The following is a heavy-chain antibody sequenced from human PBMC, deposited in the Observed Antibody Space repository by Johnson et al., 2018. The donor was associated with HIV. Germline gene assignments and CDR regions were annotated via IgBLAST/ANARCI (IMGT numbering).Heavy chain of an antibody. Sequence: VQLVESGGGLVQPGGSLRLSCAASGFTFSSYEMNWVRQAPGKGLEWVSYISSSGSTIYYADSVKGRFTISRDNSKNTLYLQMNSLRAEDTAVYYCARDFSVRAVDIWGQGTMVTVSS. CDR1: GFTFSSYE. CDR2: ISSSGSTI. V-gene: IGHV3-48*03. CDR3: ARDFSVRAVDI. J-gene: IGHJ3*02. D-gene: IGHD3-10*01.